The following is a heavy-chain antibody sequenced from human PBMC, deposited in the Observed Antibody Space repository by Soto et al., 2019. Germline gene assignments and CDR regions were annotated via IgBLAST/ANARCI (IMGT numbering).Heavy chain of an antibody. D-gene: IGHD5-12*01. CDR2: IIPVLGIP. V-gene: IGHV1-69*02. CDR1: GGTLSSDS. J-gene: IGHJ4*02. CDR3: VRVVDFYFDD. Sequence: QVQLVQSGAALKKPGSSVKVSCMSSGGTLSSDSFSWVRQAPGQGLEWLGRIIPVLGIPNYAQKFQGRLTISADRATTTGYMELSILTSEDTAVYYCVRVVDFYFDDCGQGSMVTGSS.